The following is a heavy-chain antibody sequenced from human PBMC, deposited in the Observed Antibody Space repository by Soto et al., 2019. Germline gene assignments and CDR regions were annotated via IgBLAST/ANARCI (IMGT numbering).Heavy chain of an antibody. CDR1: GGSFSGYY. Sequence: TCAVYGGSFSGYYWSWIRQPPGKGLEWIGEINHSGSTNYNPSLKSRVTISVDTSKNQFSLKLSSVTAADTAVYYCARGGRTIAARLDYWGQGTLVTVSS. CDR3: ARGGRTIAARLDY. J-gene: IGHJ4*02. V-gene: IGHV4-34*01. D-gene: IGHD6-6*01. CDR2: INHSGST.